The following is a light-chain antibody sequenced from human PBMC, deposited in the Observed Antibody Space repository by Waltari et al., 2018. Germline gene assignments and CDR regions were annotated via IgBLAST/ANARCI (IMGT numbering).Light chain of an antibody. CDR3: SSESSSSTLAYV. J-gene: IGLJ1*01. CDR1: TSDVGGYNY. V-gene: IGLV2-14*03. Sequence: SALSQPASVSASPGPSITISSTATTSDVGGYNYVTCNQQHPGKAPNLMIYDVSNRPSAVSNRFSGAKSGNTAALTISGLQAEDEADYYCSSESSSSTLAYVFGAGTKVTVL. CDR2: DVS.